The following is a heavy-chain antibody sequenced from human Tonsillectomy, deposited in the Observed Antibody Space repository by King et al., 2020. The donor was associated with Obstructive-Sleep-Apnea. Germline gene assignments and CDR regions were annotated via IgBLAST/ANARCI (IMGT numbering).Heavy chain of an antibody. J-gene: IGHJ2*01. D-gene: IGHD6-19*01. V-gene: IGHV5-10-1*01. CDR2: IDPTDTSV. CDR1: GYIFTNYW. CDR3: ARLPGIAVAGTWGWYFDL. Sequence: VQLVESGAEVKKPGESLRISCKGSGYIFTNYWISWVRQLPGKGLEWMGKIDPTDTSVNYSPSFQGHVTISADKSISTAYLQWTRLKASDTAIYYCARLPGIAVAGTWGWYFDLWGRGTLVTVSS.